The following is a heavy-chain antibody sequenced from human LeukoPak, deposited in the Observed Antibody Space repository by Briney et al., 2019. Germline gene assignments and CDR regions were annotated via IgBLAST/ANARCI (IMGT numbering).Heavy chain of an antibody. Sequence: SQTLSLTCAISGDSVSSNSTAWNWIRQSPSRGLEWLGRTYYRSKWYNDYTVSVKSRMIFNPDTSKNQFSLHLNSVTPEDTAVYYCARKRLSADSFDIWGQGTLVTVSS. J-gene: IGHJ3*02. CDR2: TYYRSKWYN. CDR3: ARKRLSADSFDI. CDR1: GDSVSSNSTA. D-gene: IGHD4/OR15-4a*01. V-gene: IGHV6-1*01.